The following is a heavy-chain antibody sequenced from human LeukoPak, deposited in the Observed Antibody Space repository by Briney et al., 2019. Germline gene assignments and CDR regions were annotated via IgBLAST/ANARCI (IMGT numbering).Heavy chain of an antibody. V-gene: IGHV4-34*01. J-gene: IGHJ4*02. D-gene: IGHD3-22*01. CDR2: INHSGST. CDR3: VRRHYYDSSGYFHNPYFDY. Sequence: SETLSLTCAVYGGSFSGYYWSWIRQPPGKGLEWIGEINHSGSTNYNPSLKSRVTISVDTSKNQFSLKLSSVTAADTAVYYCVRRHYYDSSGYFHNPYFDYWGQGTLVTVSS. CDR1: GGSFSGYY.